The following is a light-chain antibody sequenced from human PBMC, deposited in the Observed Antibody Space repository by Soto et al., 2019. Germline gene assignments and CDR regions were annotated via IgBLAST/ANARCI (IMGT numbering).Light chain of an antibody. CDR3: QQYNNWLLYT. CDR1: QSVSSN. Sequence: EIVMTQSPATLSVSPGERVTLSCRASQSVSSNLAWYQQKPGQAPRLLIYDASTRATGIPARFSGSGSGTEFTLIISSLQSEDFAVYYCQQYNNWLLYTFGQGTKLEIK. J-gene: IGKJ2*01. V-gene: IGKV3-15*01. CDR2: DAS.